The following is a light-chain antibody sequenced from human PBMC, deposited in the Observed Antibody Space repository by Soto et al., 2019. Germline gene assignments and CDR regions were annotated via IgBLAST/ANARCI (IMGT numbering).Light chain of an antibody. V-gene: IGLV2-11*01. J-gene: IGLJ1*01. CDR3: GAWDTSLSVYV. CDR2: DVS. CDR1: SSDVGGYNY. Sequence: QSVLTQPRSVSGSPGQSVTISCTGTSSDVGGYNYVSWYQQHPGKAPKLMIYDVSKRPSGVPDRFSGSKSGTSATLGITGLQTGDEADYYCGAWDTSLSVYVFGTGTKV.